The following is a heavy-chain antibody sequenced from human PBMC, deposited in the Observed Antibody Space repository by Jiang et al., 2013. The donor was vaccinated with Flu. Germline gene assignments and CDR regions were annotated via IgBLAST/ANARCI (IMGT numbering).Heavy chain of an antibody. CDR3: ARGSALVVHYGMDV. V-gene: IGHV4-31*03. J-gene: IGHJ6*02. CDR1: GGSISSGSYY. Sequence: GPGLVKPSQTLSLTCTVSGGSISSGSYYWSWIRQHPGKGLEWIGYIYYSGSTYYNPSLKSRVTISVDTSKNQFSLKLSSVTAADTAVYYCARGSALVVHYGMDVWGQGTTVTVSS. D-gene: IGHD2-2*01. CDR2: IYYSGST.